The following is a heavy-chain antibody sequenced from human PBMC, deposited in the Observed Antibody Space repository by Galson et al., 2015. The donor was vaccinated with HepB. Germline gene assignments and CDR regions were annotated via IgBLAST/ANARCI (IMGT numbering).Heavy chain of an antibody. D-gene: IGHD2-2*01. J-gene: IGHJ4*02. CDR1: GFTFSSYA. V-gene: IGHV3-30*04. Sequence: SLRLSCAASGFTFSSYAMHWVRQAPGKGLEWVAVISYDGSNKYYADSVKGRFTISRDNSKNTLYLQMNSLRAEDTAVYYCARDNQLRPRYCSSTSCFPDYWVQGTLVTVSS. CDR3: ARDNQLRPRYCSSTSCFPDY. CDR2: ISYDGSNK.